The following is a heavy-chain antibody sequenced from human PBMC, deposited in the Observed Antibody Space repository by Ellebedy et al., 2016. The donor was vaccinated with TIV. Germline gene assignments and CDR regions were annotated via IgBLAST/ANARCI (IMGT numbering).Heavy chain of an antibody. CDR2: ISDSGGST. Sequence: PGGSLRLSCAASGFTFSTYAMSWVRQAPGKGLEWVSAISDSGGSTYYADSMKGRFTISRDNSKNTLYLQMNSLRAEDTAVYYCARGRLYRGGLDPWGQGTLVTVSS. D-gene: IGHD1-26*01. V-gene: IGHV3-23*01. CDR3: ARGRLYRGGLDP. CDR1: GFTFSTYA. J-gene: IGHJ5*02.